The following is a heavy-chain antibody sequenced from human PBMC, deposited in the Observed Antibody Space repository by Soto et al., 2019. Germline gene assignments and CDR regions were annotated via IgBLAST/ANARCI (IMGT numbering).Heavy chain of an antibody. J-gene: IGHJ3*02. CDR1: GYTFTSYG. D-gene: IGHD5-18*01. V-gene: IGHV1-18*01. CDR3: ARGSYVHVAFDI. Sequence: ASVKVSCKASGYTFTSYGISWVRQAPGQGLEWMGWISAYSGNTNYAQRLQGRVTMTTDTSTSTAYMELRSLRSDDTAVYYCARGSYVHVAFDIWGQGTMVTVSS. CDR2: ISAYSGNT.